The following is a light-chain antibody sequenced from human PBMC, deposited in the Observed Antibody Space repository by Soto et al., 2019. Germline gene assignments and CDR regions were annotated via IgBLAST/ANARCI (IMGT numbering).Light chain of an antibody. J-gene: IGLJ2*01. CDR2: DTT. CDR3: LLSYSGARG. Sequence: QAVVTQEPSLTVSPGGTVTLTCGSSTGAVTSGHYPYLFQQKPGQAPRTLMYDTTNKHSWTPARFSGSLLGGKAALTLSGAQPEDEAEYYFLLSYSGARGFGGGTKLTV. CDR1: TGAVTSGHY. V-gene: IGLV7-46*01.